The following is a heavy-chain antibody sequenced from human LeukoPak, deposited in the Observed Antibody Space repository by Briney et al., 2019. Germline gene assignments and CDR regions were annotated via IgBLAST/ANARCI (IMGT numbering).Heavy chain of an antibody. CDR2: IRYDEGNK. CDR3: AKDFSTVTSRGFDY. CDR1: GFTFSSYD. Sequence: GGSLRLSCAASGFTFSSYDMHWVRQPPGKGLEWVAFIRYDEGNKYYADSVKGRFTISRDNSKNTLYLQMNSLRVEDTAVYYCAKDFSTVTSRGFDYWGQGTLVTVSS. V-gene: IGHV3-30*02. J-gene: IGHJ4*02. D-gene: IGHD4-17*01.